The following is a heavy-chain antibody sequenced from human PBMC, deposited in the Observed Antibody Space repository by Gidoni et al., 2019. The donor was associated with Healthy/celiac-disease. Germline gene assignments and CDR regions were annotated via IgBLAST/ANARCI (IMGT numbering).Heavy chain of an antibody. CDR2: INPNSGGT. CDR3: ARAFSGDIVVVPAAIPAEDGMDV. J-gene: IGHJ6*02. CDR1: GYTFTGSY. D-gene: IGHD2-2*02. Sequence: QVQLVQSGAEVKKPGASVKVSCKASGYTFTGSYMHWVRQAPGQGLEWMGWINPNSGGTNYAQKFQGWVTMTRDTSISTAYMELSRLRSDDTAVYYCARAFSGDIVVVPAAIPAEDGMDVWGQGTTVTVSS. V-gene: IGHV1-2*04.